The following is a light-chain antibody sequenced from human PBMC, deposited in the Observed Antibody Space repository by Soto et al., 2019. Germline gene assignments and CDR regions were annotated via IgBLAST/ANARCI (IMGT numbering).Light chain of an antibody. Sequence: QSVLTQPASVSGSPGQSITISCTGTSSVVGSYNLVSWYQQHPGKAPKLMIYEDTKRPSGVSNRFSGSKSGNMASLTISGLQAEDEADYYCCSYAGSSTYVFGTGTKVTVL. V-gene: IGLV2-23*01. CDR2: EDT. CDR3: CSYAGSSTYV. J-gene: IGLJ1*01. CDR1: SSVVGSYNL.